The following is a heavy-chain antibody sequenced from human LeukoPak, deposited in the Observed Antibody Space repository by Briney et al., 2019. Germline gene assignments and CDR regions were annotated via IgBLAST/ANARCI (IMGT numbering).Heavy chain of an antibody. V-gene: IGHV3-7*01. CDR2: IKPDGSEK. J-gene: IGHJ6*03. Sequence: GGSLRLSCAASGFIFSDYWMTWVRQAPGKGLEWVATIKPDGSEKFYMDAVKGRFTISRDNAKNSLFLQMSSLRAEDTAVYYCARGKYPDNDDYMDVWGKGTTVIVSS. CDR1: GFIFSDYW. CDR3: ARGKYPDNDDYMDV. D-gene: IGHD1-1*01.